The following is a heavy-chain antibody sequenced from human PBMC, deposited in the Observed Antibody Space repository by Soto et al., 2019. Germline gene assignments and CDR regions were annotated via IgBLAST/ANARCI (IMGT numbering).Heavy chain of an antibody. CDR2: INPSGGST. CDR3: ARYLPIPPPISSYYYYYYGMDV. J-gene: IGHJ6*02. Sequence: ASLNVSCKASGYTFTSYYMHWVRQAPGQGLEWKGIINPSGGSTSYAQKFQGRVTMTRDTSTSTVYMELSSLRSEDTAVYYCARYLPIPPPISSYYYYYYGMDVWSQVTTVTVSS. CDR1: GYTFTSYY. V-gene: IGHV1-46*01. D-gene: IGHD3-10*01.